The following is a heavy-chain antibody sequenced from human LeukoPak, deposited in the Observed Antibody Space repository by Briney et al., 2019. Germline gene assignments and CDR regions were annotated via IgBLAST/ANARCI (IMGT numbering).Heavy chain of an antibody. Sequence: GESLKISCKGSGYSFTSYWIDWVRQMPGKGLEWMGIIYPGDSDTRYSPSFQGQVTISADKSISTAYLQWNSLKASDTAMYYCARSYDRSARSAFDIWGQGTMVTVSS. V-gene: IGHV5-51*01. CDR2: IYPGDSDT. CDR3: ARSYDRSARSAFDI. D-gene: IGHD3-22*01. J-gene: IGHJ3*02. CDR1: GYSFTSYW.